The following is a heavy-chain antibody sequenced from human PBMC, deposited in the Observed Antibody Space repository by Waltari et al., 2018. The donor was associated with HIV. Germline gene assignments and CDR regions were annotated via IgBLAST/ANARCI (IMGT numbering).Heavy chain of an antibody. Sequence: DVQVVESGGGLVQPGGSRRLSCAASGFSFSSYSMAWVRQAPGKGVEWGAKVKQDGSGTYYGQSVKGRFTISRDNTKNSLFLQMENLRVEDTALYFCARDRIGSGMDVWGQGTTVTVSS. D-gene: IGHD6-19*01. CDR3: ARDRIGSGMDV. CDR2: VKQDGSGT. CDR1: GFSFSSYS. V-gene: IGHV3-7*01. J-gene: IGHJ6*02.